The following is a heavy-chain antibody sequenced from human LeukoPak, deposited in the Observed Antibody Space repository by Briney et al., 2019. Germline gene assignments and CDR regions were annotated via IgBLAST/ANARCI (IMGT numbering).Heavy chain of an antibody. J-gene: IGHJ4*02. V-gene: IGHV5-51*01. CDR1: GYNLTNYL. CDR2: INPGDSDT. Sequence: GDSRNISGKASGYNLTNYLVAWVRQMSGQGLEWMGIINPGDSDTRYSPSLQGQVTISADKSISTAYLQWSSPKASDTAMYYCARQWNLDYWGQGTLVTVSS. CDR3: ARQWNLDY. D-gene: IGHD1-1*01.